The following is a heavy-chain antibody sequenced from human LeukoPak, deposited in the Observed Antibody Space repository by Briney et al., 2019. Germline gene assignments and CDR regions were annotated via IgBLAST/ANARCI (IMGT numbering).Heavy chain of an antibody. J-gene: IGHJ4*02. V-gene: IGHV3-30-3*01. D-gene: IGHD3-22*01. CDR2: ISYDGSNK. Sequence: GGSLRLSCAASGFTFDDYAMHWVRQAPGKGLEWVAVISYDGSNKYYADSVKGRFTISRDNSKNTLYLQMNSLRAEDTAVYYCARDAVDSSTHWGQGTLVTVSS. CDR1: GFTFDDYA. CDR3: ARDAVDSSTH.